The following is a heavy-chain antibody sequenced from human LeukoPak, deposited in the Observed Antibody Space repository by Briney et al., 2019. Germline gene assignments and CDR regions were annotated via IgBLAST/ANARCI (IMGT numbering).Heavy chain of an antibody. CDR1: GGSISSGSYY. D-gene: IGHD3-3*01. Sequence: RTSETLSLTCTVSGGSISSGSYYWSWIRQPAGKGLEWIGRIYTSGSTNYNPSLKSRVTISVDTSKNQFSLKLSSVTAADTAVYYCARERERFFKGDAFDIWGQGTMVTVSS. J-gene: IGHJ3*02. CDR2: IYTSGST. CDR3: ARERERFFKGDAFDI. V-gene: IGHV4-61*02.